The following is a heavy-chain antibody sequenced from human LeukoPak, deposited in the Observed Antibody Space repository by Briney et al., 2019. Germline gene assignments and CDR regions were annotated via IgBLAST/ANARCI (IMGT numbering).Heavy chain of an antibody. V-gene: IGHV3-23*01. CDR2: IYENGGTT. Sequence: GGSLRLSCVGSGFTFRSHAMRWVRQAPEKGLEFVSGIYENGGTTYYADSVKGRLSISRDNSKNTLYLQMDSLRGEDTAVYYCAKDFRIGYSAHFDYWGQGALVTVSS. CDR3: AKDFRIGYSAHFDY. J-gene: IGHJ4*02. D-gene: IGHD2-21*01. CDR1: GFTFRSHA.